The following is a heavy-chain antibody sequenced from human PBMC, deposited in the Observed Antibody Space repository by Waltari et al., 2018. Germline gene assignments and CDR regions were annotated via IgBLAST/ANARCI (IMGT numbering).Heavy chain of an antibody. CDR1: GFTFSNFA. Sequence: EVQLLESGGGLVQPGGSLRLSCAASGFTFSNFAMTWVRQAPGNGREWVASVNTNGGSTYHADSVRGRFTISRDNSRNTAYLQMNSLRADDTAIYFCARVPSHDYGPPFHFDEWGQGTLVTVSS. CDR3: ARVPSHDYGPPFHFDE. V-gene: IGHV3-23*01. CDR2: VNTNGGST. D-gene: IGHD4-17*01. J-gene: IGHJ4*02.